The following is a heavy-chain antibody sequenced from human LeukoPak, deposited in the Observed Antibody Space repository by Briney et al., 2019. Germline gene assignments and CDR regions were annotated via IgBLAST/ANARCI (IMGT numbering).Heavy chain of an antibody. CDR1: GYTFTNYG. D-gene: IGHD1/OR15-1a*01. CDR2: ISAYNGNT. Sequence: ASVKVSCKASGYTFTNYGVSWVRQAPGQGLEWMGWISAYNGNTNYTQKLQGRVTMTTDTSTSTAYMEVRSLVSDDTAVYYCARSDWNNDYWFDPWGQGTLVTVSS. CDR3: ARSDWNNDYWFDP. V-gene: IGHV1-18*01. J-gene: IGHJ5*02.